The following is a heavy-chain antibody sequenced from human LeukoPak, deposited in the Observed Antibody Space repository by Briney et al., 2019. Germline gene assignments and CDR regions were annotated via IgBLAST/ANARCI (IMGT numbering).Heavy chain of an antibody. J-gene: IGHJ5*02. CDR1: GYSFTTYW. Sequence: GESLKISCKASGYSFTTYWIGWVRQMPGKGLEWMGIIYPGDSGTRYSPSFQCQVTISADKSINTAYLQWRSLKASDTAMYYCARSGVPGAMTWFDPWGQGTLVTVSS. D-gene: IGHD2-2*01. V-gene: IGHV5-51*01. CDR3: ARSGVPGAMTWFDP. CDR2: IYPGDSGT.